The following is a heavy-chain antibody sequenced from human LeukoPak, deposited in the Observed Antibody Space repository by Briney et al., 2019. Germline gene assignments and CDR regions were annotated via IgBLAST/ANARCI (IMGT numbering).Heavy chain of an antibody. Sequence: GASVKVSCKASGYTFTGYYMHWVRQAPGQGLEWMGWINPNSGGTNYAQKFQGRVTMTRDTSISTSYMELSSLRSEDTAVYYCAICERSVGGGYDYDYYYYYMDVWGKGTTVTISS. CDR3: AICERSVGGGYDYDYYYYYMDV. J-gene: IGHJ6*03. D-gene: IGHD5-12*01. CDR1: GYTFTGYY. CDR2: INPNSGGT. V-gene: IGHV1-2*02.